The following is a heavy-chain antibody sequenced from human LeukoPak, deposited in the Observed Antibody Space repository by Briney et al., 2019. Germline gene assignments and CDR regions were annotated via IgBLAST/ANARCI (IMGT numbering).Heavy chain of an antibody. Sequence: SQTLSLTCTVSGVSISSGAYYWSWIRQPPGKGLEWIGEINHSGSTNYNPSLKSRVTISVDTSKNQFSLKLSSVTAADTAVYYCARGGYSSELDYWGQGTLVTVSS. CDR2: INHSGST. D-gene: IGHD6-19*01. V-gene: IGHV4-30-2*01. CDR1: GVSISSGAYY. J-gene: IGHJ4*02. CDR3: ARGGYSSELDY.